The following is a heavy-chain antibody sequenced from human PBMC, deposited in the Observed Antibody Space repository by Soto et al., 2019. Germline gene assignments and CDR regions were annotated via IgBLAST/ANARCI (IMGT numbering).Heavy chain of an antibody. D-gene: IGHD5-12*01. Sequence: EVQLLESGGGLVQPGGSLRLSCAASGFTFSSYAMSWVRQAPGKGLEWVSAISGSGGSTYYADSVKGRFTISRDNSKKPRYLQMHSLRAEETAVDYCAKGSGGVGWLRLPSGYWGQGTLFTVSS. V-gene: IGHV3-23*01. CDR1: GFTFSSYA. CDR2: ISGSGGST. J-gene: IGHJ4*02. CDR3: AKGSGGVGWLRLPSGY.